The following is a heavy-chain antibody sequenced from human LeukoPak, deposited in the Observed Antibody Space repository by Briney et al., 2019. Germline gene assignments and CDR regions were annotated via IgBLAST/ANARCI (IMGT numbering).Heavy chain of an antibody. CDR1: GFTFSSYA. CDR2: ISGSGGST. Sequence: GGSLRLSCAASGFTFSSYAMSWVRQAPGKGLEWVSAISGSGGSTYYADSVKGRFTISRDNSKNTLYLQMNGLRAEDTAVYYCAKDHILRYFDWSPEYYFDYWGQGTLVTVSS. CDR3: AKDHILRYFDWSPEYYFDY. D-gene: IGHD3-9*01. V-gene: IGHV3-23*01. J-gene: IGHJ4*02.